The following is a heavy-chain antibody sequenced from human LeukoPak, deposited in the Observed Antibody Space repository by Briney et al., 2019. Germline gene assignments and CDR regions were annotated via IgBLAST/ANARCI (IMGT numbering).Heavy chain of an antibody. Sequence: PGGSLRLSCAASGFTVSSNYMSWVRQAPGKGLEWVSVIYSGGSTYYADSVKGRFTISRDNSKNTLYLQMNSLRAEDTAVYYCARDPDSSSWFSFDYWGQGTLVTVSS. D-gene: IGHD6-13*01. CDR3: ARDPDSSSWFSFDY. CDR2: IYSGGST. CDR1: GFTVSSNY. V-gene: IGHV3-66*01. J-gene: IGHJ4*02.